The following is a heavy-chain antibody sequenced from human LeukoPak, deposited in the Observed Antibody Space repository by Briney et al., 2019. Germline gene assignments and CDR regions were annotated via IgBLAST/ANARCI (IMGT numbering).Heavy chain of an antibody. CDR1: GFTFSDYY. V-gene: IGHV3-11*04. CDR3: ARDKREGYSYGSNWFDP. J-gene: IGHJ5*02. CDR2: ISSSGSTI. D-gene: IGHD5-18*01. Sequence: GSLRLSCAASGFTFSDYYMSWIRQAPGKGLEWVSYISSSGSTIYYADSVKGRFTISRDNAKNSLYLQMNSLRAEDTAVYYRARDKREGYSYGSNWFDPWGQGTLVTVSS.